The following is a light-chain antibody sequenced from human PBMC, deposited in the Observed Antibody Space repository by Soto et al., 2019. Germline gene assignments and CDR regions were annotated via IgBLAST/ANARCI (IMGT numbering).Light chain of an antibody. Sequence: QSVLTQPASVSGSPGQSITISCTGTSSDVGGYNYVSWYQQHPGKAPKLMIYDVSNRPSGVSNRFSGSKSGNTDSLTISGLQAEDEADYYCSSYTSSRFYVFGTGTKLTV. CDR3: SSYTSSRFYV. J-gene: IGLJ1*01. CDR2: DVS. CDR1: SSDVGGYNY. V-gene: IGLV2-14*01.